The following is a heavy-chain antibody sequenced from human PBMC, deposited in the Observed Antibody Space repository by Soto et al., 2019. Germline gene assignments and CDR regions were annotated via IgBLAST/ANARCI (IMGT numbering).Heavy chain of an antibody. J-gene: IGHJ4*02. V-gene: IGHV3-53*01. Sequence: GGSLRRSCAASGLTVSSNYMSWVRQAPGKGLEWVSVIYSGGSTYYADSVKGRFTISRDNSKNTLYLQMNSLRAEDTAVYYCARGGPSYYDSSGLFDYWRPGSPVTVS. CDR3: ARGGPSYYDSSGLFDY. CDR1: GLTVSSNY. CDR2: IYSGGST. D-gene: IGHD3-22*01.